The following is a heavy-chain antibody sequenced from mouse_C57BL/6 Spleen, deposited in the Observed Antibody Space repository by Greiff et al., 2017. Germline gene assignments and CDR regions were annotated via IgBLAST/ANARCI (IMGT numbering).Heavy chain of an antibody. CDR1: GYTFTDYE. CDR2: IDPETGGT. J-gene: IGHJ3*01. V-gene: IGHV1-15*01. CDR3: TRSLWEPYGAY. Sequence: QVQLKESGAELVRPGASVTLSCKASGYTFTDYEMHWVKQTPVHGLEWIGAIDPETGGTAYNQKFKGKAILTADKSSSTAYMELRSLTSEDSAVYYCTRSLWEPYGAYWGQGTLVTVSA. D-gene: IGHD2-1*01.